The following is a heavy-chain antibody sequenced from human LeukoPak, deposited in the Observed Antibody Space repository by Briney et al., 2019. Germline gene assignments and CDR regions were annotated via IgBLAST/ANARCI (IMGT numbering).Heavy chain of an antibody. J-gene: IGHJ3*02. Sequence: GRSLRLSCAASGFTFDDYAMHWVRQAPGKGLEWVSGISWNSGSIGYADSVKGRFTISRDNAKNSLYLQMNSLRAEDTALYYCAKGGIVVVPAAMAFDIWGQGTMLTVSS. D-gene: IGHD2-2*01. CDR1: GFTFDDYA. CDR3: AKGGIVVVPAAMAFDI. CDR2: ISWNSGSI. V-gene: IGHV3-9*01.